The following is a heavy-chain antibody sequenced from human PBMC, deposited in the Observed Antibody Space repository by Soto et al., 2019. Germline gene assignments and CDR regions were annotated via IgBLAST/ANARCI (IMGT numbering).Heavy chain of an antibody. CDR3: AKGGRYSSTSPSDC. V-gene: IGHV3-30*18. CDR1: GFTLSGND. D-gene: IGHD6-6*01. Sequence: QVQLVESGGGVVQPWRSLRLSCAASGFTLSGNDMHWVRQAPGKGPEWVAVMSYDGSNQYYGDSVKGRFTISRDTSKSTLYLRKNSLRTEATAVYYWAKGGRYSSTSPSDCWGQGTLVTVSS. CDR2: MSYDGSNQ. J-gene: IGHJ4*02.